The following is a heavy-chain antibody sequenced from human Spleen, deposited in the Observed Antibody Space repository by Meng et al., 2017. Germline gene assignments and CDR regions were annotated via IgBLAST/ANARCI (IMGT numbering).Heavy chain of an antibody. Sequence: EVVVVCAGACLVEPGGSLRVASAGSVLSLAGARMSWVRQAPGKGLECVGRIKRNSDGRTIDYAAPVYCRFTISRDDSKNTLYLQMDNLITDDTVVYFCATGAAAADPWGQGTLVTVSS. CDR1: VLSLAGAR. J-gene: IGHJ5*02. D-gene: IGHD6-13*01. CDR3: ATGAAAADP. CDR2: IKRNSDGRTI. V-gene: IGHV3-15*01.